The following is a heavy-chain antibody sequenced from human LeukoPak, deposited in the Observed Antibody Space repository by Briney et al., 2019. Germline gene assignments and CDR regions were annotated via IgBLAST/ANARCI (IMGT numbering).Heavy chain of an antibody. J-gene: IGHJ4*02. Sequence: PGGSLRLSCAASGFTFSSYGMHWVRQAPGKGLEWVAVISYDGSNKYYADSVKGRFTISRDNSKNTLYLQMNSLRAEDTAVYYCAKRGYGLDYWGQGTLVTVSS. V-gene: IGHV3-30*18. D-gene: IGHD5-18*01. CDR1: GFTFSSYG. CDR3: AKRGYGLDY. CDR2: ISYDGSNK.